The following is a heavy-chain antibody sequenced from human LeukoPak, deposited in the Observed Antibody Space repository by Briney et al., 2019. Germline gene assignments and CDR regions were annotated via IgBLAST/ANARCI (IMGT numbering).Heavy chain of an antibody. CDR2: ISSSGSTI. CDR3: AREWRTPWSYYYYGMDV. Sequence: GGSLRLSCAASGFTFSSYEMNWVRQAPGKGLEWVSHISSSGSTIYYADSVKGRFTISRDNAKNSLYLQMNSLRAEDTAVYYCAREWRTPWSYYYYGMDVWGQGTTVTVSS. J-gene: IGHJ6*02. V-gene: IGHV3-48*03. CDR1: GFTFSSYE. D-gene: IGHD5-24*01.